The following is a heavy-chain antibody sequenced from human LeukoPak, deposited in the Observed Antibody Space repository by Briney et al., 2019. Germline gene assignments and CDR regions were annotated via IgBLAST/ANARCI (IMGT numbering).Heavy chain of an antibody. CDR3: ARHVSVADPFDY. V-gene: IGHV4-61*05. D-gene: IGHD6-19*01. J-gene: IGHJ4*02. CDR2: IYYSGST. CDR1: SGSISSSRYY. Sequence: SETLSLTCTVSSGSISSSRYYWSWIRQPPGKGLEWIGYIYYSGSTNYNPSLKGRVTISVDTSKNQFSLKLSSVTAADTAVYYCARHVSVADPFDYWGQGTLVTVSS.